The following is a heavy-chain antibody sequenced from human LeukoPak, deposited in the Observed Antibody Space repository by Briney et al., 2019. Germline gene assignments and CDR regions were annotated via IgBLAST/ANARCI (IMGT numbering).Heavy chain of an antibody. D-gene: IGHD2-8*01. CDR2: IYYSGST. J-gene: IGHJ4*02. CDR1: GGSISSGDYY. CDR3: ARDPSNDRFDY. Sequence: SQTLSLTCTVSGGSISSGDYYWSWIRQPPGKGLEWIGYIYYSGSTYYNPSLKSRVTTSVDTSKNQFSLKLSSVTAADTAVYYCARDPSNDRFDYWGQGTLVTVSS. V-gene: IGHV4-30-4*08.